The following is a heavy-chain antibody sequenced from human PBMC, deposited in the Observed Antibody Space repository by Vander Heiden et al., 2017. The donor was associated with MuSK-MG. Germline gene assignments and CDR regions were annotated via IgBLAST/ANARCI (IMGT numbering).Heavy chain of an antibody. V-gene: IGHV3-66*01. Sequence: EVQLVESGGGLVQPGGSLRPSCAASGFPVRSNYMSGVRQAPGKGLEWVSVIYSGGSTYYADAVKGRFTISRDNSKNTLYLQMNSLRAEDTAVYYCARDRPYCSGGSCYSGYWGQGTLVTVSS. J-gene: IGHJ4*02. CDR1: GFPVRSNY. D-gene: IGHD2-15*01. CDR3: ARDRPYCSGGSCYSGY. CDR2: IYSGGST.